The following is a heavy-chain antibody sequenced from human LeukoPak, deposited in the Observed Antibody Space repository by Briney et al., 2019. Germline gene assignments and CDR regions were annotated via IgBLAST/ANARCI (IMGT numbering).Heavy chain of an antibody. CDR3: ARDEYDILTGSGSSYYFDY. J-gene: IGHJ4*02. CDR1: GYTFTNYG. D-gene: IGHD3-9*01. V-gene: IGHV1-18*01. Sequence: ASVKVSCKASGYTFTNYGITWVRQAPGQGLEWMGWISGYNGNTNYAQNLQGRVTMTSGTSTSTIYMELRSLRSDDTAVYYCARDEYDILTGSGSSYYFDYWGQGTLVSVSS. CDR2: ISGYNGNT.